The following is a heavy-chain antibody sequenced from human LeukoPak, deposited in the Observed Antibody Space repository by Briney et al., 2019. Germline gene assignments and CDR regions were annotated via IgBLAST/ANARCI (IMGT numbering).Heavy chain of an antibody. CDR3: AKDLVDTAMYVEGDY. D-gene: IGHD5-18*01. CDR2: IRYDGSNK. V-gene: IGHV3-30*02. CDR1: GFTFSTYG. Sequence: PGGSLRLSCAAAGFTFSTYGMHWVRQAPGKGLDWVAFIRYDGSNKYYADSVKGRFTISRDNSKNTLYLQMNSLRAEDTAVYYCAKDLVDTAMYVEGDYWGQGTLVTVSS. J-gene: IGHJ4*02.